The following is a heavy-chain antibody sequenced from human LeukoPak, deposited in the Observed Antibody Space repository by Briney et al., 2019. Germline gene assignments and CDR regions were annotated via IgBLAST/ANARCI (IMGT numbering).Heavy chain of an antibody. CDR2: ISRSGSTK. CDR3: ARVLRYCSGGNCYSGGLGYMDV. V-gene: IGHV3-48*03. Sequence: GGSLRLSCAASGFSSYEMHWVRQAPGKGLEWVSSISRSGSTKYYADSVKGQFTISRDNAKNSLFLQMNSLRAEDTAVYYCARVLRYCSGGNCYSGGLGYMDVWGKGTTVTISS. J-gene: IGHJ6*03. D-gene: IGHD2-15*01. CDR1: GFSSYE.